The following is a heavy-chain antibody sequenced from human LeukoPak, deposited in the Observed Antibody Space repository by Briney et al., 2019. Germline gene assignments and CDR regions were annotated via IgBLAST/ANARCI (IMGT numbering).Heavy chain of an antibody. V-gene: IGHV4-34*01. CDR3: AREDSGSYYNFYYFYMDV. J-gene: IGHJ6*03. D-gene: IGHD3-10*01. CDR1: GGSFSGYY. CDR2: INHSGST. Sequence: SETLSLTCAVYGGSFSGYYWSWVRQPPGKGLEWIGEINHSGSTNYNPSLKSRVTISVDTSKNQFSLKLSSVTAADTAVYYCAREDSGSYYNFYYFYMDVWGKGTTVTISS.